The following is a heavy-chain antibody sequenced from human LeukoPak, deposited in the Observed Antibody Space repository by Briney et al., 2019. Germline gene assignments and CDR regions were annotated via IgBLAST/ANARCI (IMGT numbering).Heavy chain of an antibody. D-gene: IGHD6-19*01. Sequence: GGSLRLSCAASGFTFSSYWMSWVRQAPGKGLEWVANIKQDGSEKYYVDSVKGRFTISRDNAKNSLYLQMNSLRAEDTAVYYCAREKAVVQGDAFDIWGQGTMVTVSS. CDR1: GFTFSSYW. V-gene: IGHV3-7*01. CDR2: IKQDGSEK. CDR3: AREKAVVQGDAFDI. J-gene: IGHJ3*02.